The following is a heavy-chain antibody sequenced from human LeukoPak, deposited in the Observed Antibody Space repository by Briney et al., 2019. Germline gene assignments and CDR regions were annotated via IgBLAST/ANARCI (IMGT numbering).Heavy chain of an antibody. J-gene: IGHJ4*02. V-gene: IGHV4-39*01. CDR1: GGSISSSSYY. CDR2: IYYSGST. CDR3: AKLGHRSTLDY. Sequence: SETLSLTCTVSGGSISSSSYYWGWIRQPPGKGLEWIGSIYYSGSTYYNPSLKSRVTISVDTSKNQLSLKLSSVTAADTAVYYCAKLGHRSTLDYWGQGTLVTVSS.